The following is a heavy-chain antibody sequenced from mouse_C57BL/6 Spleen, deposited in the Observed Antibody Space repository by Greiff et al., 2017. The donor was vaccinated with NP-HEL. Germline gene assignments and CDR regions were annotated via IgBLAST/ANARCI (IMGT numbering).Heavy chain of an antibody. CDR3: AREELQAMDY. Sequence: EVKLQESGPGLVKPSPSLSLTCSVTGYSITSGYYWNWIRQFPGNKLEWMGYISYDGSNNYNPSLKNRISITRDTSKNQFFLKLNSVTTEDTATYYCAREELQAMDYWGQGTSVTVSS. J-gene: IGHJ4*01. CDR2: ISYDGSN. V-gene: IGHV3-6*01. CDR1: GYSITSGYY.